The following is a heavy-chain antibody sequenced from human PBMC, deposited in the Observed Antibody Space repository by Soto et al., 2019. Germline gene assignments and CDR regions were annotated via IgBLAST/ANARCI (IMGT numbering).Heavy chain of an antibody. D-gene: IGHD3-16*02. J-gene: IGHJ4*02. V-gene: IGHV4-30-4*01. CDR3: AREVRLGELSFHESLDY. CDR2: IYYSGST. Sequence: QVQLQESGPGLVKPSQTLSLTCTVSGGSISSGDYYWSWIRQPPGKGLEWIGYIYYSGSTYYNPSLKSRVTISEDTSKNQFSLKLSSVTAADTAVYYCAREVRLGELSFHESLDYWGQGTLVTVSS. CDR1: GGSISSGDYY.